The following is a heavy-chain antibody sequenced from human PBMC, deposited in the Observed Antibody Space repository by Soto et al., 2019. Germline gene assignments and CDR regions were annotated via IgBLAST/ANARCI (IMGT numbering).Heavy chain of an antibody. CDR3: ATGVIWIGYFTVDS. D-gene: IGHD3-3*01. J-gene: IGHJ4*02. CDR2: FIPAYRTL. V-gene: IGHV1-69*13. CDR1: GGSFGNSA. Sequence: SVKVSCKASGGSFGNSAINWVRQTPGQGLEWLGGFIPAYRTLNFAQKFKGRVTITADESTGTAFMTLSGLASNDTAVYYCATGVIWIGYFTVDSWGQGTRVTVSS.